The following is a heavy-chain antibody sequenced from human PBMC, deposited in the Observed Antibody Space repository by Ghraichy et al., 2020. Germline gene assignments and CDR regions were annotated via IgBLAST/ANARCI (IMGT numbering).Heavy chain of an antibody. CDR1: GFTVSSNY. CDR3: ARPSGGNFYYYYGMDV. CDR2: IYSGGST. Sequence: GGSLRLSCAASGFTVSSNYMSWVRQAPGKGLEWVSVIYSGGSTYYADSVQGRFTISRDNSKNTLYLQMNSLRAEDPAVDYCARPSGGNFYYYYGMDVWGQGTTVTVS. D-gene: IGHD4-23*01. J-gene: IGHJ6*02. V-gene: IGHV3-53*01.